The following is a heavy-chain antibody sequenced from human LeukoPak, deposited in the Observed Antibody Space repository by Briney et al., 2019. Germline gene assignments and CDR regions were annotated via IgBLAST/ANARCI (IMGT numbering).Heavy chain of an antibody. Sequence: SETPSLTRTVSGGSISSSNYHRGWIRQPPGKGLEWIGSIYYRGSTYYNPSLKGRVTISVDTSKNHFSLKLSSVTAADTAVYDCARHDQRDACNLLHLFDYWGQGTLVTVSS. V-gene: IGHV4-39*01. D-gene: IGHD5-24*01. CDR1: GGSISSSNYH. CDR3: ARHDQRDACNLLHLFDY. CDR2: IYYRGST. J-gene: IGHJ4*02.